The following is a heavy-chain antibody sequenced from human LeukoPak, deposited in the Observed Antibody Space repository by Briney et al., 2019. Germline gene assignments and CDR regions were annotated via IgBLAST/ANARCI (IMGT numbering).Heavy chain of an antibody. CDR1: GVLLDDYA. D-gene: IGHD1-26*01. V-gene: IGHV3-43*02. J-gene: IGHJ4*02. CDR3: AREKFSHTSNYCDN. Sequence: PAGSLRLSCAASGVLLDDYAMHWVRHVPGRGLEWVSLISGDGVSSFYADSVRGRFTISRDNNNNSLSLQMHSLTAERTAFYYCAREKFSHTSNYCDNWGQGILVTVSS. CDR2: ISGDGVSS.